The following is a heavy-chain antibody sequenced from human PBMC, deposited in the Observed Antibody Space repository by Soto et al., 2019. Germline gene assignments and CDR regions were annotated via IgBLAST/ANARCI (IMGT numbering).Heavy chain of an antibody. J-gene: IGHJ3*02. CDR2: IYYSGST. D-gene: IGHD2-2*01. V-gene: IGHV4-39*01. CDR3: ARQGRAGYCISINCYGSGAFEI. Sequence: SETLSLTCTVSGGSISSSSYYWGWIRQPPGKGLEWIGSIYYSGSTYYNPSLKSRVTISVDTSKNQFSLKLSSVTAADTAVYYCARQGRAGYCISINCYGSGAFEIWVQGTMAT. CDR1: GGSISSSSYY.